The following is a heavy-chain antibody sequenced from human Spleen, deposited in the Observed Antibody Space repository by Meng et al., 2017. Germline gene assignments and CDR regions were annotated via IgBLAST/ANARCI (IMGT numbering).Heavy chain of an antibody. CDR1: GFRFESYV. V-gene: IGHV3-23*01. CDR2: IVASGSIK. D-gene: IGHD5-24*01. CDR3: ARDRDGYNLYYFEK. Sequence: GGSLRLSCAVSGFRFESYVMSWLRQAPGKGLEWVSSIVASGSIKYYSDSVKGRFIISRDNSKDTLTLQMNSLRAEDTAVYYCARDRDGYNLYYFEKWGLGTRVTVSS. J-gene: IGHJ4*02.